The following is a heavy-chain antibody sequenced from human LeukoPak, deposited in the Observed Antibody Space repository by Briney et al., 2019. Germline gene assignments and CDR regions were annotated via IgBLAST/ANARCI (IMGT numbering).Heavy chain of an antibody. Sequence: PGGSLRLSCAASGFTFSSYAMSWVRQAPGKGLEWVSAISGSGGSTYYADSVKGRFTISRDNSKNTLYLQMDRLRAEDAARYYCAKDVRGGCSGDTCHYWGQGTLVTVSS. CDR3: AKDVRGGCSGDTCHY. V-gene: IGHV3-23*01. CDR2: ISGSGGST. D-gene: IGHD2-15*01. J-gene: IGHJ4*02. CDR1: GFTFSSYA.